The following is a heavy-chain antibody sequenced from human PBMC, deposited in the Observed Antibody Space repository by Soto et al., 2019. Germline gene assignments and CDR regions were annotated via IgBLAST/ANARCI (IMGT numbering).Heavy chain of an antibody. J-gene: IGHJ5*02. CDR2: INPSGGST. CDR3: ARVSQQLEMDYNWFDP. CDR1: GYTFTSYY. Sequence: GASVKVSCKASGYTFTSYYMHWVRQAPGQGLEWMGIINPSGGSTSYAQKFQGRVTMTRDTSTSTVYMELSSLRSEDTAVYYCARVSQQLEMDYNWFDPWGQGTLVTVSS. V-gene: IGHV1-46*03. D-gene: IGHD6-13*01.